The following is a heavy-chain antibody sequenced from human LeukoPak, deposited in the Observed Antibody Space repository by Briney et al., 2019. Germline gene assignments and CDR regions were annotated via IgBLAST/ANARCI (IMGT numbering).Heavy chain of an antibody. V-gene: IGHV3-33*01. CDR1: GFTFSSYG. D-gene: IGHD2-15*01. J-gene: IGHJ4*02. Sequence: TGGTLSLTGAASGFTFSSYGMHWVRQAPGKGLEWVAVIWYDGSNKYYADSVKGRFTTARDNSKNTLYLQMKSLRAEDTAVYYCARDSGAVVAATPVIYYWGGGTLVTVS. CDR2: IWYDGSNK. CDR3: ARDSGAVVAATPVIYY.